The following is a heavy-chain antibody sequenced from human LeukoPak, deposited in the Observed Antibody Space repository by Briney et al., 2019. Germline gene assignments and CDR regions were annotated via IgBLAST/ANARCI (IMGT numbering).Heavy chain of an antibody. CDR3: AREKNGGDYFDY. V-gene: IGHV4-34*01. Sequence: SETLSLTCAVYGGSFSGYYWSWIRQPPGKGLEWIGEINHSGSTNYNPSLKSRVTISVDTSKNQFSLKLSSVTAADTAVYYCAREKNGGDYFDYWGQGTLVTVSS. CDR1: GGSFSGYY. J-gene: IGHJ4*02. CDR2: INHSGST. D-gene: IGHD3-16*01.